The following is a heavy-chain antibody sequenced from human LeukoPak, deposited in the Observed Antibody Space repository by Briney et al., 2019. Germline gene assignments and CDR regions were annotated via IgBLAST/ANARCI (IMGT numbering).Heavy chain of an antibody. CDR3: ARRKRFRPPFDY. CDR1: GGSFSGYY. V-gene: IGHV4-34*01. CDR2: INHSGST. J-gene: IGHJ4*02. Sequence: SETLSLTCAVYGGSFSGYYWSWIRQPPGKGLEWIGEINHSGSTYYNPSLKSRVTISVDTSKNQFSLKLSSVTAADTAVYYCARRKRFRPPFDYWGQGTLVTVSS. D-gene: IGHD5-24*01.